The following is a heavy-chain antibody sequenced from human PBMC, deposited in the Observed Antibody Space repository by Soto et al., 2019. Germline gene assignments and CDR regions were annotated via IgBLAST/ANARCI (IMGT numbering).Heavy chain of an antibody. CDR3: ARVGHDPMFDP. D-gene: IGHD5-12*01. V-gene: IGHV4-38-2*01. CDR2: IYHSGST. Sequence: PSETLSLTCAVSGYSISSGYYWGWIRLPPGKGLEWIASIYHSGSTYYNPSLKSRVTISLDTSKNHFSLKLSSVTAADTAVYYCARVGHDPMFDPWGRGTLVTVSS. CDR1: GYSISSGYY. J-gene: IGHJ5*02.